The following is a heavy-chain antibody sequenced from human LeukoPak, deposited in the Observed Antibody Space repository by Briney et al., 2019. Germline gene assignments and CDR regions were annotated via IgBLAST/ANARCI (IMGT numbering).Heavy chain of an antibody. J-gene: IGHJ6*03. CDR3: ARAGYYDILTGYLGGYYYYMDV. V-gene: IGHV4-59*01. CDR1: GGSISSYY. D-gene: IGHD3-9*01. CDR2: IYYSGST. Sequence: SETLSLTCTVSGGSISSYYWSWIRQPPGKGLEWIGYIYYSGSTNYNPSLKSRVTISVDTSKNQFSLKLSSVTAADTAVYYCARAGYYDILTGYLGGYYYYMDVWGKGTTVTISS.